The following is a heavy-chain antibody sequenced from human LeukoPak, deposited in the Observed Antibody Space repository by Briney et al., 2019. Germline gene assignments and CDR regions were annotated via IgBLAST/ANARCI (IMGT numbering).Heavy chain of an antibody. Sequence: PGGSLRLSCAASGFTFSDYYMSWIRQAPGKGLECVSYISSSGNTTYHADSVKGRFTISRDTAKNSLYLQMNSLRAEDTALYYCARLKAAAGSNFDYWGQGTLVTVSS. D-gene: IGHD6-13*01. V-gene: IGHV3-11*01. CDR3: ARLKAAAGSNFDY. J-gene: IGHJ4*02. CDR2: ISSSGNTT. CDR1: GFTFSDYY.